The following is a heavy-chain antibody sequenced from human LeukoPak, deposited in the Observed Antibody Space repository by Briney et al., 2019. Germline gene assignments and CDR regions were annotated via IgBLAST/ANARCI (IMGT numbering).Heavy chain of an antibody. Sequence: GSSVKVSCKASGGTFSSYAIGWVRQAPGQGLEWMGGIIPIFGTANYAQKFQGRVTITTDESTSTAYMELSSLRSEDTAVYYCARERVGRYYYDSSGYRSAFDIWGQGTMVTVSS. D-gene: IGHD3-22*01. J-gene: IGHJ3*02. V-gene: IGHV1-69*05. CDR1: GGTFSSYA. CDR2: IIPIFGTA. CDR3: ARERVGRYYYDSSGYRSAFDI.